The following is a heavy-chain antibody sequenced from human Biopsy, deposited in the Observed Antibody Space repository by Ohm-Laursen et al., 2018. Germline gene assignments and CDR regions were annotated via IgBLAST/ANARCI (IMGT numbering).Heavy chain of an antibody. D-gene: IGHD4-23*01. Sequence: SDTLSLTCTVSGGSFTGHYWSWIRQPPGKGLEWIGHISYTGYTSYNASLKSRVTISVDTSRNHFSLRLSSLTAADTAVYYCAGGSNDFGGLYFPRWGQGTLVTVSS. CDR3: AGGSNDFGGLYFPR. V-gene: IGHV4-59*11. CDR1: GGSFTGHY. CDR2: ISYTGYT. J-gene: IGHJ4*02.